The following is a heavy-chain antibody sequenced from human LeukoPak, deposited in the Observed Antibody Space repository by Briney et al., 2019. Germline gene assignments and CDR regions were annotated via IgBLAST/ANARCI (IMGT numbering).Heavy chain of an antibody. CDR2: IYTSGST. J-gene: IGHJ6*03. Sequence: SETLSLTCTVSGGSISSYYWSWIRQPAGKGLEWIGRIYTSGSTHYNPSLKSRVTISVDKSKNQFSLKLSSVTAADTAVYYCARMPYYDFWSGYYYYYMDVWGKGTTVTVSS. D-gene: IGHD3-3*01. V-gene: IGHV4-4*07. CDR1: GGSISSYY. CDR3: ARMPYYDFWSGYYYYYMDV.